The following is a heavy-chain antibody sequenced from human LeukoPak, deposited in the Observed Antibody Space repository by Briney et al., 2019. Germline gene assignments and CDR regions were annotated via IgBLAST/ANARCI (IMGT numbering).Heavy chain of an antibody. V-gene: IGHV3-74*01. Sequence: PGGSLRLSCAASGFTFNYCWMHWFRQAPGKGLVWVSRVTHDGSDTSYADSVKGRFTISRDNAKNTLYLEMNSLRAEDTAIYYCARDWGAAGLWDYWGQGTLVTVSS. D-gene: IGHD6-13*01. CDR1: GFTFNYCW. CDR3: ARDWGAAGLWDY. J-gene: IGHJ4*02. CDR2: VTHDGSDT.